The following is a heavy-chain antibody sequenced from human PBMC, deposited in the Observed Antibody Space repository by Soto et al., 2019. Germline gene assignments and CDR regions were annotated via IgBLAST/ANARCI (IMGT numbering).Heavy chain of an antibody. CDR2: IFYSGST. Sequence: SETLSLTCTVSGGSISSYYWSWIRQPPGKGLEWIGYIFYSGSTNYNPSLKSRVTISVDTSKNQFSLKLSSVTAADTAVYYCARDNILGILYGGMDVWGQGTTVTVSS. D-gene: IGHD3-3*01. J-gene: IGHJ6*02. CDR1: GGSISSYY. CDR3: ARDNILGILYGGMDV. V-gene: IGHV4-59*12.